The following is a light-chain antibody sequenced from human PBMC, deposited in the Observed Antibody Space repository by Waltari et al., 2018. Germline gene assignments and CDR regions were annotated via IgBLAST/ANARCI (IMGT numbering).Light chain of an antibody. V-gene: IGKV3-20*01. CDR2: HAS. CDR1: QSISKY. Sequence: EIVLTQSPGTLSLSPGERATLSCRASQSISKYLAWYQQKPGQAPRLLIYHASSRAAGIPERFSGSGSGTDFSLSISRLEPEDFAVYYCQHYESLPVMFSQGTKVEIK. J-gene: IGKJ1*01. CDR3: QHYESLPVM.